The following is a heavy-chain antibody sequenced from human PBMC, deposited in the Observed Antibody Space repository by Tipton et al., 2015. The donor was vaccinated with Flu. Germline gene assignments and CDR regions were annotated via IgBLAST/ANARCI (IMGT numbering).Heavy chain of an antibody. CDR3: ARDEGVVNYYFGMDV. Sequence: SLRLSCKASGFDFSVYGMHWVRQAPGKGLEWVAVIWYDGSNIHYADSVKGRFTVSRDNFRNTLYLQMNGLRVDDTGVYYCARDEGVVNYYFGMDVWDQGP. CDR1: GFDFSVYG. V-gene: IGHV3-33*01. J-gene: IGHJ6*02. CDR2: IWYDGSNI.